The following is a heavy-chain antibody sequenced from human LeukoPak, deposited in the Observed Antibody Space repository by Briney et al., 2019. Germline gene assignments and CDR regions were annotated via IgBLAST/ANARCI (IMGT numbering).Heavy chain of an antibody. V-gene: IGHV3-23*01. Sequence: TGGSLRLSCAASGFTFSSYAMSWVRQAPGKGLEWVSAISGSGGSTYYADSVKGRFTISRDNSKNTLYLQMNSLRAEDTAVYYCAKIEFSGGSYYFDYWGQGTLVTVSS. CDR2: ISGSGGST. D-gene: IGHD2-15*01. J-gene: IGHJ4*02. CDR1: GFTFSSYA. CDR3: AKIEFSGGSYYFDY.